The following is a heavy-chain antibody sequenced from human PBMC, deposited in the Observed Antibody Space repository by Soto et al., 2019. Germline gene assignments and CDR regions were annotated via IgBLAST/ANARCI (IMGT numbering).Heavy chain of an antibody. V-gene: IGHV3-33*01. CDR1: GFPFSSYG. CDR3: ARGEVAYCGGDCYSGYFQH. D-gene: IGHD2-21*02. Sequence: GGSLRLSCAASGFPFSSYGMHWVRQAPGKGLEWVAVIWYDGSNKYYADSVKGRFTISRDNSKNTLYLQMNSLRAEDTAVYYCARGEVAYCGGDCYSGYFQHWGQGTLVTVSS. J-gene: IGHJ1*01. CDR2: IWYDGSNK.